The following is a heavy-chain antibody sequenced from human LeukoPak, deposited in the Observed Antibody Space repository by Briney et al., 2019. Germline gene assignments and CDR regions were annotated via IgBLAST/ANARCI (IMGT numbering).Heavy chain of an antibody. CDR1: GYTFTSYY. J-gene: IGHJ4*02. V-gene: IGHV1-46*01. D-gene: IGHD4-17*01. CDR2: INPSGGST. CDR3: ARDHPTVTKVLGY. Sequence: ASVKVSCKASGYTFTSYYMHWVRQAPGQGLEWMGIINPSGGSTSYAQKFQGRDTMTRDMSTSTVYMELSSLRSEDTAVYYCARDHPTVTKVLGYWGQGTLVTVSS.